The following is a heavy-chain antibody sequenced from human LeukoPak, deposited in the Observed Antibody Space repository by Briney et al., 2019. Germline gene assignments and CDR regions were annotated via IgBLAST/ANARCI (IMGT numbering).Heavy chain of an antibody. Sequence: GGSLRLSCAAYGFTFGSHWMYWVRQGPGKRLVWVSRINRDGSITNYADSVKGRFTISRDNARNTLYLQMNSLRAEDTAVYFCARDYYYYYMDVWGKGTTVTVSS. CDR1: GFTFGSHW. CDR3: ARDYYYYYMDV. J-gene: IGHJ6*03. V-gene: IGHV3-74*01. CDR2: INRDGSIT.